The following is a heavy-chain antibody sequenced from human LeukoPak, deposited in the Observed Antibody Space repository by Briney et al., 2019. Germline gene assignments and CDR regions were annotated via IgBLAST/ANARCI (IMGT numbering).Heavy chain of an antibody. CDR2: IIPIFGTA. J-gene: IGHJ4*02. Sequence: ASVKVSCKASGGTFSSYAISWVRQAPGQGLEWMGGIIPIFGTANYAQKFQGRVTITADKSTSTAYMELSSLRSEDTAVYYCATTRVVPAAPFDYWGQGTLVTVSS. CDR1: GGTFSSYA. CDR3: ATTRVVPAAPFDY. V-gene: IGHV1-69*06. D-gene: IGHD2-2*01.